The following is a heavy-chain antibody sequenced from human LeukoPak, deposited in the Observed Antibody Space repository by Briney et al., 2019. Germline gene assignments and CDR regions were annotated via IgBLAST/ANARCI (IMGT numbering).Heavy chain of an antibody. CDR3: AKDIVLVVAATPGDAFDI. V-gene: IGHV1-18*01. CDR1: GYAFTSYG. D-gene: IGHD2-15*01. Sequence: ASVKVSCKASGYAFTSYGISWVRQAPGQGLEWMGWISAYDTKTNHAQNLQGRVTMTTDTSTSTAYMELRSLRSDDTAMYYCAKDIVLVVAATPGDAFDIWGQGTMVTVSS. J-gene: IGHJ3*02. CDR2: ISAYDTKT.